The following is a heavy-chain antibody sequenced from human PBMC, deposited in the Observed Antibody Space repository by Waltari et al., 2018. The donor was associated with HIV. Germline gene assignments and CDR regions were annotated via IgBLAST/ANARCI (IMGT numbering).Heavy chain of an antibody. J-gene: IGHJ5*02. Sequence: QVQLVQSGAAVTKPGSSVKVSCKASGGTFSSYAISWVRQAPGQGLEWMGRFIPILGIANYAQKCQGRVAITADKSTSTAYMELSSLRSEDTAVYYCARAESIAGSQGFDPWGQGTLVTVSS. V-gene: IGHV1-69*04. CDR2: FIPILGIA. CDR3: ARAESIAGSQGFDP. D-gene: IGHD6-6*01. CDR1: GGTFSSYA.